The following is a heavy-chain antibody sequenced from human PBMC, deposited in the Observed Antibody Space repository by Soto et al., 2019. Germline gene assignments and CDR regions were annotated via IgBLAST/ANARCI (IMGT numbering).Heavy chain of an antibody. J-gene: IGHJ4*02. V-gene: IGHV1-69*13. CDR2: IIPIFGTA. CDR3: ARANNNYYDSSGYPN. D-gene: IGHD3-22*01. Sequence: SVKVSCKASGGTFSSYAISWVRQAPGQGLEWMGGIIPIFGTANYAQKFQGRVTITADESTSTAYMELSSLRSEDTAVYYCARANNNYYDSSGYPNWGQGTLVTVS. CDR1: GGTFSSYA.